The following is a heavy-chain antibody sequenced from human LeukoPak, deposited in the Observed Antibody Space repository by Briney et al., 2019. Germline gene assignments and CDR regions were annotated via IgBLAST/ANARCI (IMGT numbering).Heavy chain of an antibody. CDR3: AKGLEWYYDSTGYRN. CDR2: INHSGST. CDR1: GGSFSGYY. V-gene: IGHV4-34*01. J-gene: IGHJ4*02. Sequence: SETLSLTCAVYGGSFSGYYWSWIRQPPGKGLEWIGEINHSGSTNYNPSLKSRVTISVDTSKNQFSLKLSSVTAADTAVYYCAKGLEWYYDSTGYRNWGQGTLVTVSS. D-gene: IGHD3-22*01.